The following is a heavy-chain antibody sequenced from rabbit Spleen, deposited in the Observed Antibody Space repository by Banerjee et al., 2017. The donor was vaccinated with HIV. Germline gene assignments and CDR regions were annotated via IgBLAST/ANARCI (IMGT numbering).Heavy chain of an antibody. CDR3: ARDLAGVIGWNFNL. Sequence: QEQLVESGGGLVQPEGSLTLTCTASGFSFSPVNWIYWVRQAPGKGLEWIGTIYAGSTGTTDYARWAKGRFTISKTSSTTVTLQMTSLTAADTATYFCARDLAGVIGWNFNLWGPGTLVTVS. V-gene: IGHV1S45*01. D-gene: IGHD4-1*01. CDR1: GFSFSPVNW. J-gene: IGHJ4*01. CDR2: IYAGSTGTT.